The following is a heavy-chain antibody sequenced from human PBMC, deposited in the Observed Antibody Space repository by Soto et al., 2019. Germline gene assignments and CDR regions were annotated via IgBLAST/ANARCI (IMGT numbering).Heavy chain of an antibody. J-gene: IGHJ4*02. D-gene: IGHD3-10*01. CDR3: ARGASGYFDY. CDR2: IYSGGNT. V-gene: IGHV3-53*02. Sequence: EVQLVETGGGLIQPGGSLRLSCAASGFTVRSNYMIWVRQAPGKGLEWVSLIYSGGNTYHADSVKGRFNISRDNSKNTLYLQMNSLRAEYTAVYYCARGASGYFDYWGQGTLVTVSS. CDR1: GFTVRSNY.